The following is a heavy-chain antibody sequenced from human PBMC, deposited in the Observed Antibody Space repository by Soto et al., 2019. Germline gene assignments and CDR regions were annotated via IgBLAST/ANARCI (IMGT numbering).Heavy chain of an antibody. CDR1: GFTFSDYY. Sequence: LRLSCAASGFTFSDYYMSWIRQAPGKGLEWVSYISSSSSYTNYADSVKGRFTISRDNAKNSLYLQMNSLRAEDTAVYYCARDQHTGELSLGIAVDYWGQGTLVTVS. J-gene: IGHJ4*02. CDR3: ARDQHTGELSLGIAVDY. CDR2: ISSSSSYT. D-gene: IGHD3-16*02. V-gene: IGHV3-11*06.